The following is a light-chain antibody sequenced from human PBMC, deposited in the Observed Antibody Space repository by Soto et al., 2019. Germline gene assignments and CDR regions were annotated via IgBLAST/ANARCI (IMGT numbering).Light chain of an antibody. CDR3: LQHKSYPWT. CDR2: DTT. V-gene: IGKV1-17*01. J-gene: IGKJ1*01. CDR1: IREE. Sequence: IREELDWYQQKPGKAPKRLIYDTTTLQSWVPSRFSGDGPGTEFTLTISSLQSEDFATYFCLQHKSYPWTFGQGTRWIS.